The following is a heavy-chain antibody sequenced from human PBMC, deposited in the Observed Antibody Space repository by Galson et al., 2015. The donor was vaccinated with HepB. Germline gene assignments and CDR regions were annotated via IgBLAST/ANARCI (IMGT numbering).Heavy chain of an antibody. CDR1: GFTFSSYA. CDR2: ISGSGGST. CDR3: AKLGTMVRGTTADY. Sequence: SLRLSCAASGFTFSSYAMSWVRQAPGKGLEWVSAISGSGGSTYYADSVKGRFTISRDNSKNTLYLQMNSLRAEDTAVYYCAKLGTMVRGTTADYWGQGTLVTVSS. J-gene: IGHJ4*02. V-gene: IGHV3-23*01. D-gene: IGHD3-10*01.